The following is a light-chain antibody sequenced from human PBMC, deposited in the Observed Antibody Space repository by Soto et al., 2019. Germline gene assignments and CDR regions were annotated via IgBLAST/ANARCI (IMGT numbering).Light chain of an antibody. CDR3: QQYNNWPPYT. Sequence: EIVLTQSPATLSLSPWERATLSCRASQSVSSYLAWYQQKPGQAPRLLIYDASNRATGIPARFSGSGSGTEFTLTIIGLQSEDFAVYYCQQYNNWPPYTFGQGTRLEIK. CDR2: DAS. V-gene: IGKV3-11*01. J-gene: IGKJ5*01. CDR1: QSVSSY.